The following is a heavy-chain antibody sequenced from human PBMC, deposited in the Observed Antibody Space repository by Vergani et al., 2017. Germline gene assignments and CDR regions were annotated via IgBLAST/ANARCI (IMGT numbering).Heavy chain of an antibody. J-gene: IGHJ5*02. Sequence: QVQLQESGPGLVKPSETLSLTCTVSGGSISSYYWSWIRQPPGKGLEWIGYIYYSGSTNYNPSLKSRVTISVDTSKNQFSLKLSSVTAADTAVYSCARELAYCSSTSCSGGWFDPWGQGTLVTVAS. V-gene: IGHV4-59*01. CDR2: IYYSGST. CDR1: GGSISSYY. CDR3: ARELAYCSSTSCSGGWFDP. D-gene: IGHD2-2*01.